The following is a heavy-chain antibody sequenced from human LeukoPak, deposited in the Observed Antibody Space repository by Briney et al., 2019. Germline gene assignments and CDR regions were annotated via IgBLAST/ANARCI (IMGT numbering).Heavy chain of an antibody. CDR2: INHSGST. D-gene: IGHD5-18*01. CDR3: ARGRGYSYGYYYYYGMDV. J-gene: IGHJ6*02. V-gene: IGHV4-34*01. Sequence: SETLSLTCAVSGGSISSGGYSWSWIRQPPGKGLEWIGEINHSGSTNYNPSLKSRVTISVDTSKNQFSLKLSSVTAADTAVYYCARGRGYSYGYYYYYGMDVWGQGTTVTVSS. CDR1: GGSISSGGYS.